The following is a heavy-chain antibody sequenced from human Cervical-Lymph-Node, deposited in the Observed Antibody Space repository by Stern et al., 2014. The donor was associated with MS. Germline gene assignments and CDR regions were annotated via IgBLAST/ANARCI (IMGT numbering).Heavy chain of an antibody. D-gene: IGHD4-17*01. CDR2: INPSSGYT. CDR3: AKSTTIAPLDY. J-gene: IGHJ4*02. CDR1: GYSFTAYY. V-gene: IGHV1-2*02. Sequence: VQLVESGTEVKKPGTSVKVSCRTSGYSFTAYYLHWVRQAPGQGLEWMGWINPSSGYTNLAQKFQGRTTMTRDTSITTAYLVLSRLSLDDTAVYYCAKSTTIAPLDYWGQGSLIIVSS.